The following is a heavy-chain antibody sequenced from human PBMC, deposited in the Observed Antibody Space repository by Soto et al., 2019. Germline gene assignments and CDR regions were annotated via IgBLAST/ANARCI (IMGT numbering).Heavy chain of an antibody. D-gene: IGHD5-18*01. CDR2: IYFSGST. J-gene: IGHJ4*02. Sequence: SETLSLTCTVSGGSISSGDYYWNWIRQPPGKGLEWIGYIYFSGSTYYNPSLKSRVIISLDTSKNQFSLKLSSVTAADTAVYYCARELNGYRFGPGEVYWGQGTLVTVSS. V-gene: IGHV4-30-4*01. CDR1: GGSISSGDYY. CDR3: ARELNGYRFGPGEVY.